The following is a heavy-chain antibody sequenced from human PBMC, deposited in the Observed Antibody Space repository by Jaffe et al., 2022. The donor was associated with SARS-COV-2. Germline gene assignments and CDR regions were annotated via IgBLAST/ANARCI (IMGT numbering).Heavy chain of an antibody. J-gene: IGHJ5*02. CDR1: GGSISSYY. Sequence: QVQLQESGPGLVKPSETLSLTCTVSGGSISSYYWSWIRQPPGKGLEWIGYIYYSGSTNYNPSLKSRVTISVDTSKNQFSLKLSSVTAADTAVYYCARDVDGIAAAGTGWFDPWGQGTLVTVSS. CDR2: IYYSGST. D-gene: IGHD6-13*01. CDR3: ARDVDGIAAAGTGWFDP. V-gene: IGHV4-59*01.